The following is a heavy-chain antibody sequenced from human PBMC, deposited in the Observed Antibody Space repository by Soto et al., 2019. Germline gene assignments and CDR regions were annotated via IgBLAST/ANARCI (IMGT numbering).Heavy chain of an antibody. V-gene: IGHV4-59*12. J-gene: IGHJ4*02. CDR1: GGSMNTYY. D-gene: IGHD1-26*01. CDR2: VYYTGTT. Sequence: SETLSLTCNVSGGSMNTYYWTWIRKPPGKGLEWIGYVYYTGTTNYKPSLKTRVTISVDTSKNQFSLKLTSVTAADTAVYFCARGAPRPRDVPTYFHIWGQGTLVTVSS. CDR3: ARGAPRPRDVPTYFHI.